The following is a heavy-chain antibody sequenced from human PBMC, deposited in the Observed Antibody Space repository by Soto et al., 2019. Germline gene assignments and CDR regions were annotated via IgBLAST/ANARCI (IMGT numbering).Heavy chain of an antibody. J-gene: IGHJ5*02. D-gene: IGHD3-10*01. CDR3: ARLVLLWFGEPKFPWFDP. CDR2: INHSGST. Sequence: SETLSLTCAVYGGSFSGYYWSWIRQPPGKGLEWIGEINHSGSTNYNPSLKSRVTISVDTSKNQFSLKLSSVTAADTAVYYCARLVLLWFGEPKFPWFDPWGQGTLVTVSS. V-gene: IGHV4-34*01. CDR1: GGSFSGYY.